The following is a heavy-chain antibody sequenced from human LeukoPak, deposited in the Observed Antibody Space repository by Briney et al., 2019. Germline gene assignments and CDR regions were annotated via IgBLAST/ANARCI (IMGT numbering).Heavy chain of an antibody. CDR2: ISEDGNTE. Sequence: TGGSLRLSCAASGFTFSSYALHWVRQAPGKGLEWVALISEDGNTEYSAESAKGRFTISRAISKKTLYLQINNLRTEDTAVYYCAREGEGRWLRDWGQGVLVTVSS. V-gene: IGHV3-30-3*01. CDR1: GFTFSSYA. J-gene: IGHJ4*02. CDR3: AREGEGRWLRD. D-gene: IGHD5-24*01.